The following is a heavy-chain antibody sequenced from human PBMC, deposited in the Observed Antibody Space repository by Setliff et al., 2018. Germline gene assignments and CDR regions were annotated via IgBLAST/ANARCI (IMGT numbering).Heavy chain of an antibody. J-gene: IGHJ4*01. V-gene: IGHV4-39*07. CDR3: ARRVGSVGIQLPDY. Sequence: SETLSLTCTVSGGSISSGDHYWGWIRQPPGKGLEWIGSIYYSGSTYYNPSLKSRVTISVDTSKNQFSLKLSSVTAADTAVYYCARRVGSVGIQLPDYWGQGTLVTVSS. D-gene: IGHD5-18*01. CDR2: IYYSGST. CDR1: GGSISSGDHY.